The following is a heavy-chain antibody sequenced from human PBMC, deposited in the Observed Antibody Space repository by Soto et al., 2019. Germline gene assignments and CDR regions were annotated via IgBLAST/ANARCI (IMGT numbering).Heavy chain of an antibody. D-gene: IGHD4-4*01. Sequence: LRLSCAASGFTFDDYAMHWVRQAPGKGLEWVSGISWNSGSIGYADSVKGRFAISRDNAKNTLYLQMNSLRVEDTALYYCARETYRGFYFDYWGQGTLVTVSS. CDR1: GFTFDDYA. V-gene: IGHV3-9*01. CDR2: ISWNSGSI. J-gene: IGHJ4*02. CDR3: ARETYRGFYFDY.